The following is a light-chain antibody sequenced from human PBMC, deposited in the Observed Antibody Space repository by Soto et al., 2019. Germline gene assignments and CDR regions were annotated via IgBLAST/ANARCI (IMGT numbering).Light chain of an antibody. V-gene: IGKV1-12*01. J-gene: IGKJ4*01. CDR2: SAS. CDR3: QQANSFPLT. CDR1: QGIFSW. Sequence: DIPMSQSPSSVSASAGDRVTITCRASQGIFSWLAWYQQKPGKAPKLLIYSASNLQSGVPSRFSGSGSGTNFTLTISSLQPEDFATYYCQQANSFPLTFGGGTKVEIK.